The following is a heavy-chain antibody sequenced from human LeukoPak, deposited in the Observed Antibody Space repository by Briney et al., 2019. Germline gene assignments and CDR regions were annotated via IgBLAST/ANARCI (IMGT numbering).Heavy chain of an antibody. J-gene: IGHJ5*02. CDR3: ARDSGSSYDNWFDP. V-gene: IGHV4-61*02. CDR2: IYKSGNT. Sequence: PSQTLSHTCTVSGVSISSGSYYWSWIRQPAGKGLEWVGRIYKSGNTNYNPSLKSRVTISVDTSKNQFSLKLSSVTAADTAVYYCARDSGSSYDNWFDPWGQGTLVTVSS. CDR1: GVSISSGSYY. D-gene: IGHD6-6*01.